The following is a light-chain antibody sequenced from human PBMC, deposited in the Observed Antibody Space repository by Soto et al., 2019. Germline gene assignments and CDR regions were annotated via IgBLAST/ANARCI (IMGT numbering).Light chain of an antibody. Sequence: SYELTQPPSVSVSPGQTASITCSGDKLGDKYACWYQQKPGQSPVLVIYQDNKRPSGIPERFSGSKSGNTATLTISGTQAMDEADYYCQAGDSSYVFGTGTKLTVL. CDR1: KLGDKY. CDR3: QAGDSSYV. V-gene: IGLV3-1*01. CDR2: QDN. J-gene: IGLJ1*01.